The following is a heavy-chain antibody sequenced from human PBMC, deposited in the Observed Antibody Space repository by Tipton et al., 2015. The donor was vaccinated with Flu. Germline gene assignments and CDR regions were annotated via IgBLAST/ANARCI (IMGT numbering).Heavy chain of an antibody. CDR1: GGSISSYY. D-gene: IGHD1-26*01. CDR3: ARTLGGGSYLGWVDYYYGMDV. J-gene: IGHJ6*02. CDR2: IYYSGST. Sequence: TLSLTCTVSGGSISSYYWSWIRQPPGKGLEWIGYIYYSGSTNYNPSPKSRVTISVDTSKNQFSLKLSSVTAADTAVYYCARTLGGGSYLGWVDYYYGMDVWGQGTTVTVSS. V-gene: IGHV4-59*01.